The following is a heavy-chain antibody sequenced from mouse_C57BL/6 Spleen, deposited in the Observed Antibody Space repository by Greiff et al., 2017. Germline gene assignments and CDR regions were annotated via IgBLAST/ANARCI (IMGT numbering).Heavy chain of an antibody. CDR2: ISGGGGNT. CDR1: GFTFSSYT. V-gene: IGHV5-9*01. CDR3: ARHGYDGYYSAWFAY. J-gene: IGHJ3*01. Sequence: DVQLVESGGGLVKPGGSLKLSCAASGFTFSSYTMSWVRQTPEKRLEWVATISGGGGNTYYPDSVKGRFTISRDNARNTLYLQMSSLRSEDTALYYCARHGYDGYYSAWFAYWGQGTLVTVSA. D-gene: IGHD2-3*01.